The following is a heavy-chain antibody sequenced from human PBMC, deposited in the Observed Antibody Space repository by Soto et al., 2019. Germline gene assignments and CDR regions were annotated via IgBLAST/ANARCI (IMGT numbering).Heavy chain of an antibody. CDR3: ARGRQQLVNQDAFDI. CDR1: GGSISSYY. V-gene: IGHV4-59*01. CDR2: IYYSGST. D-gene: IGHD6-13*01. Sequence: QVQLQESGPGLVKPSETLSLTCTVSGGSISSYYWSWIRQPPGKGLEWIGYIYYSGSTNYNPSHKSRSSNLVQMVKNQVSLKWSLCNAADTAVYYCARGRQQLVNQDAFDIWGQGTMVNVSS. J-gene: IGHJ3*02.